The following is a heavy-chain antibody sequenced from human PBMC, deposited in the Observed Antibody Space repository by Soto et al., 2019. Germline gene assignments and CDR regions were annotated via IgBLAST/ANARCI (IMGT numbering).Heavy chain of an antibody. J-gene: IGHJ5*02. Sequence: SETLSLTCTVSGGSISSSSYYWGWIRQPPGKGLEWIGSIYYSGSTYNNPSLKSRVTISVDTSKNQFSMKLSSVTAADTAVYYCARRNYGAAAGTQPPPGRYNWFDPWGQGTLVTVSS. D-gene: IGHD6-13*01. CDR1: GGSISSSSYY. CDR3: ARRNYGAAAGTQPPPGRYNWFDP. CDR2: IYYSGST. V-gene: IGHV4-39*01.